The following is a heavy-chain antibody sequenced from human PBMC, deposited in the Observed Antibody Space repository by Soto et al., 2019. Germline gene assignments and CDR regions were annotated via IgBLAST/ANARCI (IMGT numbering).Heavy chain of an antibody. CDR3: ARGSFAHYFDH. CDR1: GFTFVDYG. V-gene: IGHV3-20*04. Sequence: GGSLRLSCEASGFTFVDYGMRWVRQAQGKGLEWVSAINWNGGNTDYADSVKGRFTISRDNVKRSLYLQMNSLRVDDTAFYYCARGSFAHYFDHWGQGALVTVSS. J-gene: IGHJ4*02. CDR2: INWNGGNT.